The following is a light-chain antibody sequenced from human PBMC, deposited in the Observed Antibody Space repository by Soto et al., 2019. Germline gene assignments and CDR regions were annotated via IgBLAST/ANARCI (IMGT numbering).Light chain of an antibody. Sequence: DIQRTRSTSTLCASVGDRVSVACGASQSISSYLNWYQQKPGIAPKLLIYAASSLQSGVPSRFSGSGSGTDFTLTISSLQPEDFATYYCQQSYSTPRTFGQGTKVDIK. V-gene: IGKV1-39*01. CDR2: AAS. CDR3: QQSYSTPRT. J-gene: IGKJ1*01. CDR1: QSISSY.